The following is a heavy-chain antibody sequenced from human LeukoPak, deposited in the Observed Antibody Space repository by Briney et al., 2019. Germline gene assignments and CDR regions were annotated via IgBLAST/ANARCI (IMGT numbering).Heavy chain of an antibody. V-gene: IGHV1-8*01. CDR2: MNPNSGNT. CDR1: GYTFTSYD. Sequence: ASVKVSCKASGYTFTSYDINWVRQATGQGLEWMEWMNPNSGNTGYAQKFQGRVTMTRNTSISTAYMELSSLRSEDTAVYYCARGMSSGWYVTYYYYYYMDVWGKGTTVTVSS. J-gene: IGHJ6*03. CDR3: ARGMSSGWYVTYYYYYYMDV. D-gene: IGHD6-19*01.